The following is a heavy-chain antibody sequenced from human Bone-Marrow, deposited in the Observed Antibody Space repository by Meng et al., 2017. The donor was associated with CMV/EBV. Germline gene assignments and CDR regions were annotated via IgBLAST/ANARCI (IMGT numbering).Heavy chain of an antibody. D-gene: IGHD6-19*01. CDR3: ARSSGWSRFDY. Sequence: VQPVHSGAEVKKPGASVKVSCKASGYTLTDYHIHWGRQAPGQWLEWMGWINPNTDTNYAQNFQGRVTMTRDMSINTAYMELSRLTSGDTAVYYCARSSGWSRFDYWGQGTLVTVSS. V-gene: IGHV1-2*02. CDR2: INPNTDT. J-gene: IGHJ4*02. CDR1: GYTLTDYH.